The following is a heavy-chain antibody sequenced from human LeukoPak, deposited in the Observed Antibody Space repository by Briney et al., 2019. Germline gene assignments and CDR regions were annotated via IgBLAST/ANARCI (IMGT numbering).Heavy chain of an antibody. CDR1: GFTFRNYA. Sequence: GGSLRLSCAASGFTFRNYAVSWVRQAPGKGLEWVSVIYSGGSTYYADSVKGRFTISRDNSKNTLYLQMNSLRAEDTAVYYCARAKGSVYYFDYWGQGTLVTVSS. J-gene: IGHJ4*02. CDR2: IYSGGST. V-gene: IGHV3-53*01. D-gene: IGHD3-10*01. CDR3: ARAKGSVYYFDY.